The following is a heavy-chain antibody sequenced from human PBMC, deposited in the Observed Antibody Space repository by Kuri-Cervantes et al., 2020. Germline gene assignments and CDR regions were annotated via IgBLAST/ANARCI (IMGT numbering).Heavy chain of an antibody. D-gene: IGHD4-23*01. J-gene: IGHJ4*02. Sequence: GGSLRLSCAASGFTFSSYGMHWVRQAPGKGLEWVAFIRYDGSNEYYADSLKGRFTISRDNSKNTLYLQTNSLRTEDTAVYYCAKDDGANSVVVYWGQGTLVTVSS. CDR1: GFTFSSYG. V-gene: IGHV3-30*02. CDR3: AKDDGANSVVVY. CDR2: IRYDGSNE.